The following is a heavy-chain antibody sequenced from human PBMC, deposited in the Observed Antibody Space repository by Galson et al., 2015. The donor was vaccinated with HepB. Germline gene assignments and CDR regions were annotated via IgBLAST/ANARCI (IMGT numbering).Heavy chain of an antibody. V-gene: IGHV1-46*01. Sequence: SVKVSCKASGYTFTNYYIHWVRQAPGQGLEWMGIINPSRGFTTYEQKFQGRVTMTTDTSTSTVYMELSSLRSEDTAVYYCARESTALELHYYYYYMDVWGKGTTVTVSS. CDR2: INPSRGFT. D-gene: IGHD1-7*01. CDR3: ARESTALELHYYYYYMDV. J-gene: IGHJ6*03. CDR1: GYTFTNYY.